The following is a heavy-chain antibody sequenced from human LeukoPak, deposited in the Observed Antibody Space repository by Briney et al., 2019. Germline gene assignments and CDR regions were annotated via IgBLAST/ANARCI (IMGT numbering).Heavy chain of an antibody. CDR1: GYTLTELS. J-gene: IGHJ3*02. CDR3: ATVPFDWLSHDAFDN. CDR2: FDPEDGET. V-gene: IGHV1-24*01. D-gene: IGHD3-9*01. Sequence: GASVKVSCKVAGYTLTELSMHWVRQAPGKGLEWMGGFDPEDGETIYAQKFQGRVTMTEDTSTDTAYMELSSLRSGDTAVYYCATVPFDWLSHDAFDNWGQGTMVTVSS.